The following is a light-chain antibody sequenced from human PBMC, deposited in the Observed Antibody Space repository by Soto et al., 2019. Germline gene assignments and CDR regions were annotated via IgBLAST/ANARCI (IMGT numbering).Light chain of an antibody. CDR3: QQYDSYPYT. Sequence: DIQMTQSPSTLSASVGDRVTITCRASQSISGWLAWYQQKPGRAPKLLIFVSSALESGVPSRFGGGGSGTEYTLTISSLQPDDFATYYCQQYDSYPYTFGQGTKLEIK. CDR2: VSS. V-gene: IGKV1-5*03. CDR1: QSISGW. J-gene: IGKJ2*01.